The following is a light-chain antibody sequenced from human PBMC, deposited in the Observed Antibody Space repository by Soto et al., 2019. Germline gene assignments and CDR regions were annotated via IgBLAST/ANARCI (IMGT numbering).Light chain of an antibody. CDR2: RAS. Sequence: DIQMTQSPSTLSASVGDRVTITCRASQSVSIWLAWYQQKPGKAPKRLIYRASSLESGVPSRFSGSGSETEFTLTISSLQPDDFATYYCQQYNSYSYTFGQGTKVDIK. CDR1: QSVSIW. V-gene: IGKV1-5*03. CDR3: QQYNSYSYT. J-gene: IGKJ2*01.